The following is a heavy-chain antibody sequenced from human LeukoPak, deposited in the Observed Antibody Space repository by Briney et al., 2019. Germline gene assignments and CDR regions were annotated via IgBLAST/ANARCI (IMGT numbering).Heavy chain of an antibody. J-gene: IGHJ3*02. CDR2: FDPEDGET. CDR1: GYTLTELS. V-gene: IGHV1-24*01. CDR3: ATDRNDPDAFDI. Sequence: ASVKVSCKVSGYTLTELSMHWVRQAPGKGLEWVGGFDPEDGETIYAQKFQGRVTMTEDTSTDTAYMELSSLRSEDTAVYYCATDRNDPDAFDIWGQGTMVTVSS.